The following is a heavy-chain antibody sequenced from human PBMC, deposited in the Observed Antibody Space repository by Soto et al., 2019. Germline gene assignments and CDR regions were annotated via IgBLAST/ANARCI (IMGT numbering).Heavy chain of an antibody. CDR2: ISRSGDRT. Sequence: EVQLVESGEGLVQPGGSLRLSCAASGFTFSSYNIHWIRQAPWKGLEFVSAISRSGDRTYYADSVKGRFTITRDNSKNTVWLQMGSLRAEDMAVYYCARARCSSGQCYYFDYWGRGALVSVSS. D-gene: IGHD2-15*01. CDR1: GFTFSSYN. CDR3: ARARCSSGQCYYFDY. V-gene: IGHV3-64*02. J-gene: IGHJ4*02.